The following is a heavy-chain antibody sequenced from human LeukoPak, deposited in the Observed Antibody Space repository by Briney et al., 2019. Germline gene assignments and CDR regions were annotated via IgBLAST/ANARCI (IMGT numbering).Heavy chain of an antibody. Sequence: ASVKVSCKVSGYTLTELSMHWVRQAPGKGLEWMGGFDPEDGETIYAQKFQGRVTMTEDTSTDTAYMELSSLRSEDTAVYYCATLRDSGYDSGSRSFDYWGQGTLVTVSS. D-gene: IGHD5-12*01. CDR3: ATLRDSGYDSGSRSFDY. J-gene: IGHJ4*02. CDR1: GYTLTELS. CDR2: FDPEDGET. V-gene: IGHV1-24*01.